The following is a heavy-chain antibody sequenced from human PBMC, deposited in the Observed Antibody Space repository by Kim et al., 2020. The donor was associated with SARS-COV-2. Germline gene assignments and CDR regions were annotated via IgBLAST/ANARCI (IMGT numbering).Heavy chain of an antibody. CDR1: GFTFSSYG. CDR3: AKDSLFGVVTPSPVDY. J-gene: IGHJ4*01. V-gene: IGHV3-30*18. D-gene: IGHD3-3*01. CDR2: ISYDGSNK. Sequence: GGSLRLSCAASGFTFSSYGMHWVRQAPGKGLEWVAVISYDGSNKYYADSVKGRFTISRDNSKNTLYLQMNSLRAEDTAVYYCAKDSLFGVVTPSPVDYWG.